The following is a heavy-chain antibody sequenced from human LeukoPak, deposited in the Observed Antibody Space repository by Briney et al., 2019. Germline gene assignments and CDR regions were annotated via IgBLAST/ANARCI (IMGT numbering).Heavy chain of an antibody. Sequence: GASVKVSCKASGGTFSSYAISWVRQAPGQGLEWMGRIIPILGIANYAQKFQGRVTITADKSTSTAYMELSSLRSEDTAVYYCARDESSWYPHFDYWGQGTLVTVSS. CDR2: IIPILGIA. V-gene: IGHV1-69*04. D-gene: IGHD6-13*01. CDR3: ARDESSWYPHFDY. J-gene: IGHJ4*02. CDR1: GGTFSSYA.